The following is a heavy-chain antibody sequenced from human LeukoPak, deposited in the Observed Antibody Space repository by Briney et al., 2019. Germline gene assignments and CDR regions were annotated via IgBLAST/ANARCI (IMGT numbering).Heavy chain of an antibody. Sequence: ASVKVPCKASGYTFTSYYMHWVRQAPGQGLEWMGIINPSGGSTSYAQRFQGRVTMTRDTSTSTVYMELSSLRSEDTAVYYCARGYTAMVYWFDPRGQGTLVTVSS. J-gene: IGHJ5*02. CDR3: ARGYTAMVYWFDP. CDR1: GYTFTSYY. V-gene: IGHV1-46*01. D-gene: IGHD5-18*01. CDR2: INPSGGST.